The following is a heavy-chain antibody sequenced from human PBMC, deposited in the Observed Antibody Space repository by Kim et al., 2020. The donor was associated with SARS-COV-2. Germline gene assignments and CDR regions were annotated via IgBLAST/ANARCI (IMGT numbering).Heavy chain of an antibody. J-gene: IGHJ6*02. Sequence: SETLSLTCNVSGDSISSYSWSWIRQPPGNRLEWIGYICYSGSTNYNPSLKSRVTMSIDTSKNQYSLKLTSVTAADTAVYYCARERGSGWYNSVYVWGQGT. V-gene: IGHV4-59*01. CDR2: ICYSGST. CDR3: ARERGSGWYNSVYV. D-gene: IGHD6-19*01. CDR1: GDSISSYS.